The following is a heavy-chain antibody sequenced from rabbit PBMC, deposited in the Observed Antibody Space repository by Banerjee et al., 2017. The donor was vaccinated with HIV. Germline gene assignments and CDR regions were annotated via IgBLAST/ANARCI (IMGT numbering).Heavy chain of an antibody. V-gene: IGHV1S7*01. CDR1: GFDFSSYY. D-gene: IGHD4-1*01. CDR3: ARGSGWVTGFNL. J-gene: IGHJ4*01. CDR2: VGAGVDSP. Sequence: QLKETGGGLVQPGGSLTLSCKASGFDFSSYYMGWVRQAPGKGLEWIGVVGAGVDSPDYASWVNGRFTISGDNAQNTVHLQMNSLTAADTATYFCARGSGWVTGFNLWGPGTLVTVS.